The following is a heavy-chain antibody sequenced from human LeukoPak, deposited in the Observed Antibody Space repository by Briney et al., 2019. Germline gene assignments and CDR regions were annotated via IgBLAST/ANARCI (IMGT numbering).Heavy chain of an antibody. J-gene: IGHJ3*02. D-gene: IGHD5-12*01. CDR2: ISWNSGNI. Sequence: GGSLRLSCAASGFTFDDYAMHWVRQAPGKGLEWGLGISWNSGNIGYADSLKGLFTISRDNAKNSLYLQMNSLRAEDIALYYCAKGGGYTNHDAFDIWGQGTMVTVSS. CDR1: GFTFDDYA. CDR3: AKGGGYTNHDAFDI. V-gene: IGHV3-9*03.